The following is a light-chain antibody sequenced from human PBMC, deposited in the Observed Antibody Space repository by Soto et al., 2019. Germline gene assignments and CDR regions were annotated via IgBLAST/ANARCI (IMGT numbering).Light chain of an antibody. CDR3: QQDYSYPRM. V-gene: IGKV1-8*01. Sequence: AIRMTQSPSSFSASTGDRGTITCRASQGISSYLAWYQQKPGKAPKRLIYAASTLQSGVPSRFSGSGAVTDFNLTVSCLQSEDFATDYCQQDYSYPRMFGQGNKVEIK. J-gene: IGKJ1*01. CDR2: AAS. CDR1: QGISSY.